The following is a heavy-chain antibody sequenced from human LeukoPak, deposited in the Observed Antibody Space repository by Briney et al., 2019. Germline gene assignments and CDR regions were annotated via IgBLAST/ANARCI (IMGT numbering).Heavy chain of an antibody. CDR3: ARGQYSSSWVNYYYYMDV. CDR2: IYYSGST. J-gene: IGHJ6*03. CDR1: GGSISSSSYY. Sequence: PSETLSLTCTVSGGSISSSSYYWGWIRQPPGTGLEWIGSIYYSGSTYYNPSLKSRVTISVDTSKNQFSLKLSSVTAADTAVYYCARGQYSSSWVNYYYYMDVWGKGTTVTVSS. D-gene: IGHD6-6*01. V-gene: IGHV4-39*07.